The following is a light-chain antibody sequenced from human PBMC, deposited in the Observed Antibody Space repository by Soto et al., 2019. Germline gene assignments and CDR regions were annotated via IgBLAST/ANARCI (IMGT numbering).Light chain of an antibody. J-gene: IGLJ3*02. CDR3: QSYDAGLSASV. V-gene: IGLV1-44*01. Sequence: QAVVTQPPSASGTPGQRVSITCSGSSSNIGSNIVNWYQQLPGRAPKLLIYRTNQRPSGVPDRFSASKSGTSASLVISGLQSEDEADYYCQSYDAGLSASVFGGGTKLTVL. CDR1: SSNIGSNI. CDR2: RTN.